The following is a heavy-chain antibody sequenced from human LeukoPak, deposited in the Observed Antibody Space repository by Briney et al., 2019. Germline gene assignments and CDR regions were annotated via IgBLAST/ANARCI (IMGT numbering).Heavy chain of an antibody. V-gene: IGHV4-59*01. CDR2: IYYSGST. D-gene: IGHD2-15*01. Sequence: PSETLSLTCTVSGGSISSYYWSWIRQPPGKGLEWIGYIYYSGSTNYNPSLKSRVTISVDTSKNQFSLKLSSVTAADTAVYYCARAAVVAASLVDYWGQGALVTVSS. CDR1: GGSISSYY. CDR3: ARAAVVAASLVDY. J-gene: IGHJ4*02.